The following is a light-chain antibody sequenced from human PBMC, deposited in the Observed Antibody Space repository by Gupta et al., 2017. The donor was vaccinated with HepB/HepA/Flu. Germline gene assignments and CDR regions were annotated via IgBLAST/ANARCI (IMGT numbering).Light chain of an antibody. CDR3: NSRDSSGNHVV. Sequence: SELTQDPAVSVALGQTVRITCQGDSLRSYYASWYQQKPGQAPVLVIYGKNNRSSGIPDRFSGSSSGNTASLTITGAQAEDEADYYCNSRDSSGNHVVFGGGTKLTVL. V-gene: IGLV3-19*01. CDR2: GKN. CDR1: SLRSYY. J-gene: IGLJ2*01.